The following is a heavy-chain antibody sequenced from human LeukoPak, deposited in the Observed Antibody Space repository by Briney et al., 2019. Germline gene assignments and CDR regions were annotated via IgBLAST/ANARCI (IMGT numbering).Heavy chain of an antibody. J-gene: IGHJ3*02. Sequence: ASVKVSCKASGYTFTGYYMHWVRQAPGQGLEWMGWINPNSGDTNYTQKFQGRVTMTRDTSITTAYMELSSLRSEDTAVYYCARLDYDILTGYPPLNDAFDIWGQGTMVTVSS. V-gene: IGHV1-2*02. D-gene: IGHD3-9*01. CDR1: GYTFTGYY. CDR2: INPNSGDT. CDR3: ARLDYDILTGYPPLNDAFDI.